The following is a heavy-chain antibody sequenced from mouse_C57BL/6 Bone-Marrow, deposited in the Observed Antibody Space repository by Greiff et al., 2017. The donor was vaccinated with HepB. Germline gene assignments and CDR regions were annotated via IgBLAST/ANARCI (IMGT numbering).Heavy chain of an antibody. V-gene: IGHV3-3*01. J-gene: IGHJ4*01. Sequence: ESGPSLVRPSQTLSLTCTVTGFSINSDCYWIWIRQFPGNKLEYIGYTFYSGITYYNPSLDSRTYITRDTSKNQFSLKLSSVTTEDTATYYCARDTAYYYGSSVYYAMDYWGQGTSVTVSS. CDR2: TFYSGIT. D-gene: IGHD1-1*01. CDR3: ARDTAYYYGSSVYYAMDY. CDR1: GFSINSDCY.